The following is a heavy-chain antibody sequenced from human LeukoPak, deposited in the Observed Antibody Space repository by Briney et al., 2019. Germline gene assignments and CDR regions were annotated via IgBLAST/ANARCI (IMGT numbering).Heavy chain of an antibody. CDR2: IYYSGST. Sequence: SETPSLTCTVSGGSISSYYWSWIRQPPGKGLEWIGYIYYSGSTNYNPSLKSRVTISVDTSKNQFSLKLSSVTAADTAVYYCARYHYDFWSGLTYYYYYYMDVWGKGTTVTVSS. D-gene: IGHD3-3*01. J-gene: IGHJ6*03. CDR3: ARYHYDFWSGLTYYYYYYMDV. V-gene: IGHV4-59*01. CDR1: GGSISSYY.